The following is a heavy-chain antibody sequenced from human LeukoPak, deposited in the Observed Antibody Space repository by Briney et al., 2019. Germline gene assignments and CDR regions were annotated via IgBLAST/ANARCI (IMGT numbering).Heavy chain of an antibody. J-gene: IGHJ4*02. Sequence: GGSLRLSCAASGFTFSSYWMHWVRQAPGKGLVWVSRINSDGSSTSYADSVKGRFTISRDNAKNTLYLHMNSLRAEDTAVYYCARDPDHEEDINYFDYWGQGTLVTVSS. CDR3: ARDPDHEEDINYFDY. V-gene: IGHV3-74*01. CDR2: INSDGSST. CDR1: GFTFSSYW. D-gene: IGHD2-15*01.